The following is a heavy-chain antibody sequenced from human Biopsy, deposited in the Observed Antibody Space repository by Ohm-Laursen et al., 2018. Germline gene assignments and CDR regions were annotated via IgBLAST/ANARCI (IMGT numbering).Heavy chain of an antibody. D-gene: IGHD3-3*01. Sequence: SVKVSCKASGATFSNYAINWLRQAPGQGLEWMGGINPMFGTAKYAQRFQGRVTITADKSTSTADMELSSLRSDDTAVYYCARSFGVVINFEHNWFDPWGQGTLVAVSS. CDR1: GATFSNYA. V-gene: IGHV1-69*06. J-gene: IGHJ5*02. CDR3: ARSFGVVINFEHNWFDP. CDR2: INPMFGTA.